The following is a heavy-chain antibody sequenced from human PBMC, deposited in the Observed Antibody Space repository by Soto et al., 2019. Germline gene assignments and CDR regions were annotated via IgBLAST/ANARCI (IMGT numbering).Heavy chain of an antibody. CDR3: ARSAITLFGVVSIPPHYYSEMDV. Sequence: QVQLVQSGAEVKKPGSSVKVSCKASGGTFNRYAISWVRQAPGQGLEWMGGIIPIFGIGNDAQRFQGRVTITADESTGTGYMELSSLRSEDTGVYYCARSAITLFGVVSIPPHYYSEMDVWGQGTTVTVSS. J-gene: IGHJ6*02. D-gene: IGHD3-3*01. V-gene: IGHV1-69*01. CDR1: GGTFNRYA. CDR2: IIPIFGIG.